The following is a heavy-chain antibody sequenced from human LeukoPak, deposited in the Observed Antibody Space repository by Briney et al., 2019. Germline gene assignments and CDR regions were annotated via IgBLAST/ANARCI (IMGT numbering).Heavy chain of an antibody. CDR3: ARESSGYGPFDY. V-gene: IGHV4-34*01. D-gene: IGHD6-19*01. CDR2: INHSGST. CDR1: GGSFSGYY. J-gene: IGHJ4*02. Sequence: SETLSLTCAVYGGSFSGYYWSWIRQPPGKGLEWIGEINHSGSTNYNPSLKSRVTISVDTSKDQFSLQLNSVTPEDTAVYYCARESSGYGPFDYWGQGTLVTVSS.